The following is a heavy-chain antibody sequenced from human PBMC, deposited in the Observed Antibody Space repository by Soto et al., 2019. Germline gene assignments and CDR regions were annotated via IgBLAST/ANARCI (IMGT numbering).Heavy chain of an antibody. J-gene: IGHJ4*01. V-gene: IGHV3-74*01. Sequence: GGSLRLSCAASGFTFSSYWMHWVRQAPGKGLVWVSRINSDGSSTSYYNPSLRSRVTISVDTSKNQISLKVSSATAADTAVYYCARHWSHDSSGWGHFYYDYWGHGTLVTVSS. D-gene: IGHD3-22*01. CDR2: INSDGSST. CDR1: GFTFSSYW. CDR3: ARHWSHDSSGWGHFYYDY.